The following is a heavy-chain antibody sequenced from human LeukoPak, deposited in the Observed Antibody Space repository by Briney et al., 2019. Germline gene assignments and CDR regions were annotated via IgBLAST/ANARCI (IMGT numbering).Heavy chain of an antibody. D-gene: IGHD3-22*01. CDR1: GGSFSGYY. V-gene: IGHV4-34*01. Sequence: SETLSLTCAVYGGSFSGYYWSWIRQPPGKGLEWIGEINHSGSTNYNPSLKSRVTISVDTSKNQFSLKLSSVTAADTAVYYCARVRRYYYDSSGSLDYWGQGTLVTVSS. CDR2: INHSGST. CDR3: ARVRRYYYDSSGSLDY. J-gene: IGHJ4*02.